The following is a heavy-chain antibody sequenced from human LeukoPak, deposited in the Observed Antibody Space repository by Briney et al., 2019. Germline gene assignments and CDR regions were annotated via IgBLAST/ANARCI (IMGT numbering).Heavy chain of an antibody. CDR2: ISAYNGNT. D-gene: IGHD3-22*01. V-gene: IGHV1-18*01. Sequence: ASVKVSCKASGYTFTSYGISWGRQAPGQGLEWMGCISAYNGNTNYAQKRQGRVTMTTDTSTSTAYMELRSLRSDDTAVYYCARDGRYYYDSSGYYEGIFDYWGQGTLVTVSS. J-gene: IGHJ4*02. CDR3: ARDGRYYYDSSGYYEGIFDY. CDR1: GYTFTSYG.